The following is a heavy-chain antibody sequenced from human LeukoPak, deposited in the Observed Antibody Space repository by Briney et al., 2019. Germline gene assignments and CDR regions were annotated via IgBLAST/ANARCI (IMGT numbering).Heavy chain of an antibody. Sequence: SETLSLTCTVSGGSISSSSYYWGWIRQPPGKGLEWIGSIYYSGSTYYNPSLKSRVTISVDTSKNQFSLKLSSVTAADTAVYYCARRPRNWGDGFDYWGQGTLVTVSS. CDR1: GGSISSSSYY. CDR2: IYYSGST. V-gene: IGHV4-39*01. CDR3: ARRPRNWGDGFDY. J-gene: IGHJ4*02. D-gene: IGHD7-27*01.